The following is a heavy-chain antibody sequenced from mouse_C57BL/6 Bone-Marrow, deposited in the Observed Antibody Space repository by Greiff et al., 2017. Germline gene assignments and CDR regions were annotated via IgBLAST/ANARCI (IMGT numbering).Heavy chain of an antibody. Sequence: QVQLQQPGAELVKPGASVKLSCKASGYTFTSYWMQWVKQRPGQGLEWIGEIDPSDSYTNYNQKFKGKATLTVDTSSSTAYMQHSSLTSEDSAVYYCARFLYWGQGTLVTVSA. V-gene: IGHV1-50*01. CDR3: ARFLY. CDR2: IDPSDSYT. CDR1: GYTFTSYW. J-gene: IGHJ3*01.